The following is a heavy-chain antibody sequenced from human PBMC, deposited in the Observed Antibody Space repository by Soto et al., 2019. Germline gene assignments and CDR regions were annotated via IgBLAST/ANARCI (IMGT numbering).Heavy chain of an antibody. CDR3: ARGWETYDY. D-gene: IGHD1-26*01. CDR2: IYYSGST. J-gene: IGHJ4*02. CDR1: GGSISSYY. Sequence: QVQLQESGPGLVKPSETLSLTCTVSGGSISSYYWSWIRQPPGKGLEWIGYIYYSGSTNYNPSLKXRXTXXVDTSKNQFSLKLSSVTAADTAVYYCARGWETYDYWGQGTLVTVSS. V-gene: IGHV4-59*01.